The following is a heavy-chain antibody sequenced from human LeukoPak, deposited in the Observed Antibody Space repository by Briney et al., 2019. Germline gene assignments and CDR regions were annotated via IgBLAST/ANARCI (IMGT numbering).Heavy chain of an antibody. Sequence: PGGSLRLSCAASGFTFSSYAMHWVRQAPGKGLEWVAVISYDGSNKYYADSVKGRFTISGDNSKNTLYLQMNSLRAEDTAVYYCARALRYYYDSSGLSDYWGQGTLVTVSS. J-gene: IGHJ4*02. V-gene: IGHV3-30-3*01. CDR3: ARALRYYYDSSGLSDY. CDR1: GFTFSSYA. D-gene: IGHD3-22*01. CDR2: ISYDGSNK.